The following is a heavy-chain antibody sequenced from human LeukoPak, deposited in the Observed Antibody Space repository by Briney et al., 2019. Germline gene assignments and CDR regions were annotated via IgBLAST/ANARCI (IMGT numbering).Heavy chain of an antibody. D-gene: IGHD1-26*01. V-gene: IGHV4-34*01. CDR2: ISHTGST. J-gene: IGHJ4*02. Sequence: PSETLSLTCAVSGGSFSGNYWSWVRQTPAKGVEWIGEISHTGSTNNNPSLTRGVIISVKTSKSQFSLNLGSVTAADTAVYYCAKTIINGKHLYWGQGTLVTVSS. CDR1: GGSFSGNY. CDR3: AKTIINGKHLY.